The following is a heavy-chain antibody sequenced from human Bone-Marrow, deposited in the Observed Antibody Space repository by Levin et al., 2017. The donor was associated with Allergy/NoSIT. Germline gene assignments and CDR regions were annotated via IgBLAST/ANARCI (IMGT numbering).Heavy chain of an antibody. D-gene: IGHD6-13*01. CDR1: GFPVSSTY. J-gene: IGHJ6*02. CDR3: ARVQGSAAGTPHHYYYGMDV. CDR2: IYSGGST. V-gene: IGHV3-66*01. Sequence: LSLTCAASGFPVSSTYMSWVRPAPGKGLEWVSVIYSGGSTYYADSVKGRFTISRDNSKNTLYLQMNSLRAEDTAVYYCARVQGSAAGTPHHYYYGMDVWGQGTTVTVSS.